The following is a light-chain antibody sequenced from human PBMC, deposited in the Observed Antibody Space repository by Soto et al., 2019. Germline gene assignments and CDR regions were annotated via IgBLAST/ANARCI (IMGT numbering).Light chain of an antibody. CDR2: LGS. CDR3: MQALQTPT. CDR1: QSLLHSNGYNY. V-gene: IGKV2-28*01. J-gene: IGKJ5*01. Sequence: DIVVTQSPLSLPVTPGEAASISCRSSQSLLHSNGYNYLDWYLQKPGQSPQLLIYLGSNRASGVPDRFSGGGSGTDFTLKISRVEAEDVGVYYCMQALQTPTFGQGTRLEIK.